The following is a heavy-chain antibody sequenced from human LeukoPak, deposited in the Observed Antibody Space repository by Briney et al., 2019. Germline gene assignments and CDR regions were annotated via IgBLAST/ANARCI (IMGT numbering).Heavy chain of an antibody. V-gene: IGHV3-48*03. CDR1: GFTFSTYE. CDR2: ISNSDDTK. Sequence: GGSLRLSCAASGFTFSTYEMNWVRQAPGKGLEWVSYISNSDDTKKYAESVKGRFTISRDNAQKSLYLQMNSLRAEDTAVYYCARVGYSSSWHTGSAFDIWGQGTMVTVSS. J-gene: IGHJ3*02. D-gene: IGHD6-13*01. CDR3: ARVGYSSSWHTGSAFDI.